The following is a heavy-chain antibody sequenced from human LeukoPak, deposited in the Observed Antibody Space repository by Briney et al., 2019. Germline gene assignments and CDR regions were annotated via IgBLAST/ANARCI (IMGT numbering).Heavy chain of an antibody. CDR3: ARHVGGAGDEPYFDY. Sequence: SETLSLTCTVSGGSISSSSYYWGWIRQPPGKGLEWIGSIYYSGSTYYNPSLKSRVTISVDTSKNQFSLNLISVTAADTAVYYCARHVGGAGDEPYFDYWGQGALVTVSS. J-gene: IGHJ4*02. V-gene: IGHV4-39*01. CDR1: GGSISSSSYY. D-gene: IGHD4-17*01. CDR2: IYYSGST.